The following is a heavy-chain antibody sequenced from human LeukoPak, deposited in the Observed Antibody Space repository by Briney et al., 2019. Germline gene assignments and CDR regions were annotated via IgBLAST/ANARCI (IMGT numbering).Heavy chain of an antibody. CDR2: IYYSGST. V-gene: IGHV4-59*08. Sequence: PSETLSLTCTVSGGSISSYYWSWIRQPPGKGLEWIGYIYYSGSTNYNPSLKSRVTISVDTSKNQFSLKLSSVTAADTAVYYCARHPTDSGNSGRYRFRGAFDIWGQGTMVTVSS. CDR3: ARHPTDSGNSGRYRFRGAFDI. CDR1: GGSISSYY. J-gene: IGHJ3*02. D-gene: IGHD6-19*01.